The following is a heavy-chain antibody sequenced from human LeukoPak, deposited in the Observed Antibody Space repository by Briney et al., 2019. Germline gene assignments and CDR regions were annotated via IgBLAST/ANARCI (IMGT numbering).Heavy chain of an antibody. CDR3: ARGSSGYYYGFYYYYGMDV. J-gene: IGHJ6*02. Sequence: SETLSLTCTVSGGSISSYYWSWIRQPPGKGLEWIGEINHSGSTNYNPSLKSRVTISVDTSKNQFSLKLSSVTAADTAVYYCARGSSGYYYGFYYYYGMDVWGQGTTVTVSS. D-gene: IGHD3-22*01. V-gene: IGHV4-34*01. CDR1: GGSISSYY. CDR2: INHSGST.